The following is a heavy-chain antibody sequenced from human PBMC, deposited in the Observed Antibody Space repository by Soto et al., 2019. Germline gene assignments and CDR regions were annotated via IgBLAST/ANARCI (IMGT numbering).Heavy chain of an antibody. D-gene: IGHD6-19*01. J-gene: IGHJ6*02. CDR1: GYTFTSYG. V-gene: IGHV1-18*01. CDR3: ARVGTNIAVAGIYYYYYYGMDV. CDR2: ISAYNGNT. Sequence: ASVKVSCKASGYTFTSYGISWVRQAPGQGLEWMGWISAYNGNTNYAQKLQGRVTMTTDTSTSTAYMELRSLRSDDTAVYYCARVGTNIAVAGIYYYYYYGMDVWGQGTTVTVFS.